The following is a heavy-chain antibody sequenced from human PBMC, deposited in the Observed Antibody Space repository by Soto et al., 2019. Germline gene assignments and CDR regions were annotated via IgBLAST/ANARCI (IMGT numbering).Heavy chain of an antibody. CDR2: IYYSGST. CDR1: GGSISSGGYY. D-gene: IGHD3-3*01. J-gene: IGHJ5*02. V-gene: IGHV4-31*03. CDR3: ARDRAGDFWSRGGFDP. Sequence: QVQLQESGPGLVKPSQTLSLTCTVSGGSISSGGYYWSWIRQHPGQGLEWIGYIYYSGSTYYNPSLKSRVTISVDPSKNQFSLKLSAVTAADTAVYYCARDRAGDFWSRGGFDPCGQGTLVTVSS.